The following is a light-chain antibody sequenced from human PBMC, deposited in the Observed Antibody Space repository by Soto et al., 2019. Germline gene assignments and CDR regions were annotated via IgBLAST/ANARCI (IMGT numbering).Light chain of an antibody. CDR2: AAS. Sequence: DIQMTQSPSSLSASVGDSVTITCRAGQSIARYLNWYQQRPGRAPRLLIYAASSLEGGVPSRFSGSGSGTDFTLNISRLQPEDFATYYCQQSFSTPRTFGQGTKLEIK. J-gene: IGKJ2*01. V-gene: IGKV1-39*01. CDR1: QSIARY. CDR3: QQSFSTPRT.